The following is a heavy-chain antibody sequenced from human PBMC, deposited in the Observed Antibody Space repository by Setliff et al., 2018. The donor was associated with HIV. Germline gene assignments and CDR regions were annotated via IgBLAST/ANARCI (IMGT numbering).Heavy chain of an antibody. Sequence: KASETLSLTCAVSGYSISSGYYWGWIRQPPGKGLEWIGSIYHSGSTYYNPSLKSRVTISVDTSKNQFSLNLSSVTAAETAVYYCARVGYHGSGRYSFDYWGQGTLVTVSS. CDR3: ARVGYHGSGRYSFDY. CDR1: GYSISSGYY. CDR2: IYHSGST. V-gene: IGHV4-38-2*01. D-gene: IGHD3-10*01. J-gene: IGHJ4*02.